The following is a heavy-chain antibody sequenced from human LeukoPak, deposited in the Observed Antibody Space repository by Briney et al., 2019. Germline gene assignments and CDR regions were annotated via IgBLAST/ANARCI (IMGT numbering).Heavy chain of an antibody. J-gene: IGHJ6*03. CDR2: IYYSGST. CDR3: AREDIVVVPAAIPNNYYYYMDV. Sequence: KPSGTLSLTCTVSGGSISSYYWSWIRQPPGKGLEWIGYIYYSGSTNYNPSLNSRLTISVDPSKNQFSLKLSSVTAADTAVYYCAREDIVVVPAAIPNNYYYYMDVWGKGTTATVSS. CDR1: GGSISSYY. V-gene: IGHV4-59*01. D-gene: IGHD2-2*02.